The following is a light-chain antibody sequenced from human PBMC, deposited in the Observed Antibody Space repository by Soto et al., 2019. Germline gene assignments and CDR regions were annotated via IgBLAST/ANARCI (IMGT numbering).Light chain of an antibody. CDR1: QSVSSY. J-gene: IGKJ2*01. CDR2: DAS. CDR3: QQRSNWPYT. Sequence: EIVLTQSPATLSLSPGERATLSCRASQSVSSYLAWYQQKPDQAPRLLIYDASNRATGIPARFSGSGSGTDFTLTISSLEPEDFAVYYCQQRSNWPYTFVQGTKLEIK. V-gene: IGKV3-11*01.